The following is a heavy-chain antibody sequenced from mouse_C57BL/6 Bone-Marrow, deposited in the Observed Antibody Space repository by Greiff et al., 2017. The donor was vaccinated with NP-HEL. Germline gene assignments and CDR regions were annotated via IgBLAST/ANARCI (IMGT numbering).Heavy chain of an antibody. CDR2: INPGSGGT. Sequence: QVQLKQSGAELVRPGTSVKVSCKASGYAFTNYLIEWVKQRPGQGLEWIGVINPGSGGTNYTEKFKGKATLTADKSSSTAYMQLSSRTSEDSAVYFCARRGLYDVKDYWGQGTTLTVSS. J-gene: IGHJ2*01. D-gene: IGHD2-3*01. V-gene: IGHV1-54*01. CDR1: GYAFTNYL. CDR3: ARRGLYDVKDY.